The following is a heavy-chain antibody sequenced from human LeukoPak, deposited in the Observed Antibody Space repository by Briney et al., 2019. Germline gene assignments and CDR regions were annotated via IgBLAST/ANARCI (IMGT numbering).Heavy chain of an antibody. J-gene: IGHJ3*02. CDR2: IWYDGSNK. D-gene: IGHD5-18*01. V-gene: IGHV3-33*01. Sequence: GRSLRLSCAASGFTFSSYGMHWVRQAPGKGLEWVAVIWYDGSNKYYADSVKGRFTISRDNSKNTLYLQMNGLRVEDTAVYYCARCGIHGYNYGHDAFDIWGQGTMVTVSS. CDR1: GFTFSSYG. CDR3: ARCGIHGYNYGHDAFDI.